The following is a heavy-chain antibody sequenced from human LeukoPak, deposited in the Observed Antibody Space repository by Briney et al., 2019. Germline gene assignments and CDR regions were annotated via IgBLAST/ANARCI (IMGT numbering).Heavy chain of an antibody. Sequence: ASVKVSCKASGYTFTSYDINWVRQATGQGLEWMGWMNPNSGNTGYAQKFQGRVTMTRDTSISTAYMELSSLRPEDTAVYFCARVASDYHYYYGMDVWGQGTTVTVSS. CDR3: ARVASDYHYYYGMDV. J-gene: IGHJ6*02. V-gene: IGHV1-8*01. CDR1: GYTFTSYD. CDR2: MNPNSGNT.